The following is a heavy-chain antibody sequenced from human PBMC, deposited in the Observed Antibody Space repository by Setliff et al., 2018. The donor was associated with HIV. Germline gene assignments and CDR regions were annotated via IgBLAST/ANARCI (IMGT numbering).Heavy chain of an antibody. J-gene: IGHJ4*02. CDR3: ARIYDYGSYYFDY. CDR2: IYYSGST. Sequence: PSETLSLTCTVSGGSISSYFWSWIRQPPGKGLEWIGYIYYSGSTNYNPSLKSRVTISADTFKNQFSLKLSSVTAADTAVYYCARIYDYGSYYFDYWGQGTQVTVSS. CDR1: GGSISSYF. V-gene: IGHV4-59*01. D-gene: IGHD3-10*01.